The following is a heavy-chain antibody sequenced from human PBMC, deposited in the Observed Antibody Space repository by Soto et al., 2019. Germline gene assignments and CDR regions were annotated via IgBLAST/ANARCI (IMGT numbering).Heavy chain of an antibody. CDR1: GYTFTSYA. Sequence: QVQLVQSGAEEKKPGASVKVSCKASGYTFTSYAMHWVRQAPGQRLEWMGWINAGNGNTKYSQKFQGRVTITRDTSASTAYMELSSLRSEYTAVYYCARLPGIAVADYWGQGTLVTVSS. CDR3: ARLPGIAVADY. J-gene: IGHJ4*02. D-gene: IGHD6-19*01. V-gene: IGHV1-3*05. CDR2: INAGNGNT.